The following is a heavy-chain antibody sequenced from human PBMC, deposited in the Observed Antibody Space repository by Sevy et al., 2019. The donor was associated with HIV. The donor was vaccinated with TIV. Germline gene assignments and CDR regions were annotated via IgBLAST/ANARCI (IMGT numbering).Heavy chain of an antibody. D-gene: IGHD3-3*01. CDR2: INHSGST. CDR3: ARGPQYYDFWSGYPRYNWFDP. Sequence: SETLSLTCAVYGGSFSGYYWSWIRQPPGKGLEWIGEINHSGSTNYNPSLKSRVTISVDTSKNQFSLKRSSVTAADTAVYYCARGPQYYDFWSGYPRYNWFDPWGQGTLVTVSS. J-gene: IGHJ5*02. CDR1: GGSFSGYY. V-gene: IGHV4-34*01.